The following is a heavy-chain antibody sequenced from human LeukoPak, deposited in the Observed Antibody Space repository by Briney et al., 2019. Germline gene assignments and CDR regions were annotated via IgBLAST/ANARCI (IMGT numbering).Heavy chain of an antibody. CDR1: GFTFSSYG. Sequence: GGSLRLSCAASGFTFSSYGMHWVCQAPGKGLEWVAVISYDGSNKYYADSVKGRFTISRDNSKNTLYLQMNSLRAEDTAVYYCAKEARLIAYGDHAFDIGGQGTMVTVSS. J-gene: IGHJ3*02. CDR2: ISYDGSNK. D-gene: IGHD4-17*01. CDR3: AKEARLIAYGDHAFDI. V-gene: IGHV3-30*18.